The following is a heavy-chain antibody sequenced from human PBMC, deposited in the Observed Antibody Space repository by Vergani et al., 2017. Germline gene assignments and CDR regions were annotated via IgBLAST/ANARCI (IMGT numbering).Heavy chain of an antibody. D-gene: IGHD6-19*01. CDR1: GFTFSSYS. V-gene: IGHV3-21*01. Sequence: EVQLVESGGGLVKPGGSLRLSCAASGFTFSSYSMNWVRQAPGKGLEWVSSISSSSSYIYYADSVKGRFTISRDNSKNTLYLQMNSLRAEDTAVYYCARDMDSSGWYGRADYWGQGTLVTVSS. J-gene: IGHJ4*02. CDR2: ISSSSSYI. CDR3: ARDMDSSGWYGRADY.